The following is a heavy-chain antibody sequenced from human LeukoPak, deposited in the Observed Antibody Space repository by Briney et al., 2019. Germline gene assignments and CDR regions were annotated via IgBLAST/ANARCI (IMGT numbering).Heavy chain of an antibody. CDR1: GYTFTGYY. Sequence: GASVKVSCKASGYTFTGYYMHWVRQAPGQGLEWMGWINPNSGGTNYAQKFQGRVTMTRDTSISTAYMELSRLRSDDTAVYYCARAHDYGGSGLDYWGQGTLVTVSS. CDR2: INPNSGGT. J-gene: IGHJ4*02. D-gene: IGHD4-23*01. V-gene: IGHV1-2*02. CDR3: ARAHDYGGSGLDY.